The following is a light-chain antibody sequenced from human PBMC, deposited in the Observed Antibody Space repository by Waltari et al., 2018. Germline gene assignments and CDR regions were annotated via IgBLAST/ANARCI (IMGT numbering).Light chain of an antibody. CDR3: QHYNSYWWT. CDR2: KAS. Sequence: DIQMTQSPSTLSASVGDRVIITCRASQSVSLWLAWYQQKPGKAPKLLIYKASSLKSGVPSRFSGSGSGTEFTLTITCLQPEDFATYYCQHYNSYWWTFGQGTKVEIK. J-gene: IGKJ1*01. CDR1: QSVSLW. V-gene: IGKV1-5*03.